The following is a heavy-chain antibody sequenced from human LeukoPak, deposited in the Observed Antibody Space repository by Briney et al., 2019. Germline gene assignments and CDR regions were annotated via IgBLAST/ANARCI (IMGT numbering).Heavy chain of an antibody. CDR2: IDHSGGT. CDR1: CYYISICYY. D-gene: IGHD2-15*01. J-gene: IGHJ3*02. CDR3: ARAKSGVVVVAATRDDGLDI. V-gene: IGHV4-38-2*02. Sequence: PSETLSLTCNVSCYYISICYYLDRIRQPPGTGLDWIASIDHSGGTYHNPSLESRVTLSVDMPNTQFSLKLNSVTAADTAAYYGARAKSGVVVVAATRDDGLDICGQGQRVSVSS.